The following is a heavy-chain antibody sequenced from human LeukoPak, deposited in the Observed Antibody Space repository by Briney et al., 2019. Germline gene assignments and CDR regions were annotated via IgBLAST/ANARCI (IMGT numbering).Heavy chain of an antibody. D-gene: IGHD1-7*01. CDR1: GFTFSSYS. CDR3: AKDGWNYDYYYYYGMDV. CDR2: ISSSSSTI. Sequence: GGSLRLSCAASGFTFSSYSMNWVRQAPGKGLEWVSYISSSSSTIYYADSVKGRFTISRDNSKNTLYLQMNSLRAEDTAVYYCAKDGWNYDYYYYYGMDVWGQGTTVTVSS. J-gene: IGHJ6*02. V-gene: IGHV3-48*01.